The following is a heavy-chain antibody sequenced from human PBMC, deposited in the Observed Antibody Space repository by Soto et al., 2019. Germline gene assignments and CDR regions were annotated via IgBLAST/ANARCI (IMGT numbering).Heavy chain of an antibody. CDR3: AHSLSDYDYSGHYSYGYFDL. CDR2: IYWDDDK. V-gene: IGHV2-5*02. Sequence: QITLKESGPPLVKPTQTLTLTCAFSGFSLETSGMGMSWIRQPPGKALEWLALIYWDDDKRYSPSLKNRLTITKDASKNQVVLTLTNMAPVDTATYYCAHSLSDYDYSGHYSYGYFDLWGRGTLVTVSS. CDR1: GFSLETSGMG. J-gene: IGHJ2*01. D-gene: IGHD3-22*01.